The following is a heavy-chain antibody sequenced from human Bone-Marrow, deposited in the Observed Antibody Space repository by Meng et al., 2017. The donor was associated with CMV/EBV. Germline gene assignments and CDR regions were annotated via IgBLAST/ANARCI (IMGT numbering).Heavy chain of an antibody. J-gene: IGHJ3*02. CDR3: VRPIAGKYAFDI. CDR2: INPNSGGT. CDR1: GYTFNTYY. V-gene: IGHV1-2*02. Sequence: ASVKVSCKASGYTFNTYYMHWVRQAPGQGLEWMGWINPNSGGTNYAQKFQGRVTMTRDTSISTAYMELSRLRSDDTAVYYCVRPIAGKYAFDIWGQGTMVTVSS. D-gene: IGHD2-21*01.